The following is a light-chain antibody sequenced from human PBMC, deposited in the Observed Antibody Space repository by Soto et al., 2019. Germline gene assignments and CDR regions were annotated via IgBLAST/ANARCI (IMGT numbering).Light chain of an antibody. V-gene: IGLV1-44*01. CDR3: AAWDDSLNGFV. J-gene: IGLJ1*01. CDR2: SDN. Sequence: QSVLTQPPSASGTPGQRVTISCSGSSSNIGSNTVNWYQQLPGTAPKVLFYSDNQRPSGVPDRFSASKSGTSASLAISGLQSEDEADYYCAAWDDSLNGFVFGTVTKVTVL. CDR1: SSNIGSNT.